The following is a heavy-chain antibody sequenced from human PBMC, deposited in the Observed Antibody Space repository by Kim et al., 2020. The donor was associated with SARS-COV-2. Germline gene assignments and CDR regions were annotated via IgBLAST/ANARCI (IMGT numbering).Heavy chain of an antibody. CDR3: ARQGADTHLDY. J-gene: IGHJ4*02. CDR1: GYTFTNYN. V-gene: IGHV1-46*01. Sequence: ASVKVSCKASGYTFTNYNIRWVRQAPGQGLEWMGIINPRGGSTRYAQKFQGRLTMTRDTSTSTVYMDLSSLRSEDTAVYYCARQGADTHLDYWGQGTLVTVSS. CDR2: INPRGGST. D-gene: IGHD1-26*01.